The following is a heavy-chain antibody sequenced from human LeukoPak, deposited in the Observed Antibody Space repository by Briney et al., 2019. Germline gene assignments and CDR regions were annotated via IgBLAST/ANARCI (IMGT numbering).Heavy chain of an antibody. CDR2: ISSSSSYI. V-gene: IGHV3-21*01. CDR1: GFTFSDYY. J-gene: IGHJ4*02. D-gene: IGHD2-21*01. CDR3: ARGGGGYFYYFDY. Sequence: GGSLRLSCAASGFTFSDYYMNWVRQAPGKGLEWVSSISSSSSYIYYADSVKGRFTISRDNAKNSLYLQMNSLRAEDTAVYYCARGGGGYFYYFDYWGQGTLVTVSS.